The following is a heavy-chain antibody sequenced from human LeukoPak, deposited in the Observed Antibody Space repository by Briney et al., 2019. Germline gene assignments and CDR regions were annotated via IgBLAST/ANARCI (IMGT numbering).Heavy chain of an antibody. CDR2: IHSSGYT. CDR3: TQRQGPTSGSYDYFDP. CDR1: GGSISGYY. D-gene: IGHD1-26*01. V-gene: IGHV4-4*09. J-gene: IGHJ5*02. Sequence: SETLSLTCTVSGGSISGYYWSWIRQPPGQGLEWIAYIHSSGYTNYDPSLRSRVTISVDTSNNQFSLKVTSVTAADTAIYYCTQRQGPTSGSYDYFDPWGQGALVTVSS.